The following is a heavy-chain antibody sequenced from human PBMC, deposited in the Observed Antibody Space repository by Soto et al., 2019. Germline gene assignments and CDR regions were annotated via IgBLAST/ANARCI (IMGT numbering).Heavy chain of an antibody. D-gene: IGHD6-13*01. V-gene: IGHV3-15*07. CDR2: IKSRSDGGTT. J-gene: IGHJ4*02. Sequence: PGGSLRLSCAASGFTFSNVWMNWVRQAPGKGLEWVGRIKSRSDGGTTDYAAPVKGRFTISRDDSKNTLYLQMNSLTTDDTAVYYCTTGKDAAGFYWDQGNLVTVSS. CDR3: TTGKDAAGFY. CDR1: GFTFSNVW.